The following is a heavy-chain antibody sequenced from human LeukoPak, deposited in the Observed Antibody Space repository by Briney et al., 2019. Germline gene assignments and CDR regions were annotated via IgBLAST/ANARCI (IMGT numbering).Heavy chain of an antibody. V-gene: IGHV4-34*01. D-gene: IGHD2-15*01. CDR3: ASHGAYCSGGSCYSNWFDP. CDR1: GGSFSVYY. J-gene: IGHJ5*02. Sequence: PSDTLSLTCAVYGGSFSVYYCSWIRQPPGKGRECIGEINHSGSNNYHPSLKSRVPISVDTSKSQFSMKLSSVNAADTAVYYCASHGAYCSGGSCYSNWFDPWGQGTLVTVSS. CDR2: INHSGSN.